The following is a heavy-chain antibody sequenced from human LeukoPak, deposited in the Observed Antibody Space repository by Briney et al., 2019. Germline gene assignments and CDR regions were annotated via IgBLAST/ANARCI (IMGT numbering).Heavy chain of an antibody. J-gene: IGHJ4*02. Sequence: PSETLSLTCADYGGSFSGYYWSWIRQPPGKGLEWIGEINHSGSTNYNPSLKSRVTISVDTSKNQFSLKLSSVTAADTAVYYCARGSPSDYWGQGTLVTVSS. V-gene: IGHV4-34*01. CDR1: GGSFSGYY. CDR2: INHSGST. CDR3: ARGSPSDY.